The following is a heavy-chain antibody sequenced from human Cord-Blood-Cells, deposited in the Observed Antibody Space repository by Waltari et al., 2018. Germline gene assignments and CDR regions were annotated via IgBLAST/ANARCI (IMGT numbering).Heavy chain of an antibody. CDR1: GGSISSYY. J-gene: IGHJ6*02. Sequence: QVQLQESGPGLVKPSETLSLTCTVSGGSISSYYWSWIRQPAGKGLEWIGRIYTSGSTNYTPSRKRRVTMSVDTSKNQFSLKLSSVTAADTAVYYCARDSVVATRRRYYYYYGMDVWGQGTTVTVSS. CDR2: IYTSGST. D-gene: IGHD5-12*01. V-gene: IGHV4-4*07. CDR3: ARDSVVATRRRYYYYYGMDV.